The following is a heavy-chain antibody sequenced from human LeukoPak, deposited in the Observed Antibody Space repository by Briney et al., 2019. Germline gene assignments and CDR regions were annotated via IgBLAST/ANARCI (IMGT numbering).Heavy chain of an antibody. V-gene: IGHV3-7*01. CDR3: ARDQGAAGDY. CDR1: GFTFSTYW. Sequence: GGSLRLSCAASGFTFSTYWMTWVRQAPGKGLEWVANINEDGSEKFYVDPVKGRFTIYRDNAKKSVYLQMNSLIAEDTALYYCARDQGAAGDYWGQGTLVTVSS. CDR2: INEDGSEK. J-gene: IGHJ4*02. D-gene: IGHD6-13*01.